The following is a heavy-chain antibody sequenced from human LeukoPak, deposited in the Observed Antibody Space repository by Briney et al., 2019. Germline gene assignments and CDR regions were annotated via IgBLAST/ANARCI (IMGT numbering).Heavy chain of an antibody. V-gene: IGHV1-46*01. CDR1: GYTFTINH. D-gene: IGHD3-10*01. Sequence: ASVKVSCKASGYTFTINHIHWVRQAPGQGLEWMGVINPSGDSTTYAQNFQGRVTMTRDTSTSTVYMELSSLRSEDTAVYYCARLSRGTMVRGVTNWFDPWGQGTLVTVSS. CDR2: INPSGDST. CDR3: ARLSRGTMVRGVTNWFDP. J-gene: IGHJ5*02.